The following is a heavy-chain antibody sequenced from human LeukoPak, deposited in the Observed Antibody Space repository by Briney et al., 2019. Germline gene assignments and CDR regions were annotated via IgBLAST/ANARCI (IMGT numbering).Heavy chain of an antibody. V-gene: IGHV3-48*02. CDR3: ARGDSSGYPYYFDY. CDR1: GFTFSSYS. D-gene: IGHD3-22*01. J-gene: IGHJ4*02. CDR2: ISSSSRTI. Sequence: PGGSLRLSCGAYGFTFSSYSMNWVRQAPGKGLEWVSYISSSSRTIYDADSVKGRFTISRDNAQNSLYLQMNSLRDEDTAVYYCARGDSSGYPYYFDYWGQGTLVTVSS.